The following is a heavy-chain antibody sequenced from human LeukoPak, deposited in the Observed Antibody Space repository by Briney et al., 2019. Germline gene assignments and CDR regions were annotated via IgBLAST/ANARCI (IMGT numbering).Heavy chain of an antibody. CDR3: ARDRTTVTTGYYGMDV. Sequence: ASVKVSCEASGYTFTGYYMHWVRQAPGQGLEWMGWINPNTGVTNYAQKFQGRVTLTRDTSIITAYMELTRLRSDDTAMYYCARDRTTVTTGYYGMDVWCQGTTLTVSS. CDR2: INPNTGVT. V-gene: IGHV1-2*02. CDR1: GYTFTGYY. J-gene: IGHJ6*02. D-gene: IGHD4-17*01.